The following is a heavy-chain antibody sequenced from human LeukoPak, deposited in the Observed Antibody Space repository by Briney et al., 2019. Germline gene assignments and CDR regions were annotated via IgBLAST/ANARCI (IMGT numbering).Heavy chain of an antibody. CDR1: GYTFTGYY. V-gene: IGHV1-2*02. J-gene: IGHJ4*02. D-gene: IGHD2-2*02. CDR3: AMLAPPIVVVPAAIPAIDY. Sequence: ASVKVSCKASGYTFTGYYMHWVRQAPGQGLEWMGWINPNSGGTNYAQKFQGRVTMTRDTSISTAYMELSRLRSDDTAVYYCAMLAPPIVVVPAAIPAIDYWGQGTLVTVSS. CDR2: INPNSGGT.